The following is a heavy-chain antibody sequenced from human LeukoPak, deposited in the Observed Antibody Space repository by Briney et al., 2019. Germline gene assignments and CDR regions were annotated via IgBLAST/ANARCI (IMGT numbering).Heavy chain of an antibody. CDR2: IYYSGST. CDR1: GGSISSGGYY. Sequence: SETLSLTCTVSGGSISSGGYYWSWIRQHPGKGLEWIGYIYYSGSTYYNPSLKSRVTISVDTSKNQFSLKLSSVTAADTAVYYCAREGPPGLESGYDDDYWGQGTLVTVSS. V-gene: IGHV4-30-4*08. J-gene: IGHJ4*02. CDR3: AREGPPGLESGYDDDY. D-gene: IGHD5-12*01.